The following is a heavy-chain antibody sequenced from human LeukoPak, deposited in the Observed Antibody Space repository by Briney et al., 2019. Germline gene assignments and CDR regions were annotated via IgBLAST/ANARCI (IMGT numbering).Heavy chain of an antibody. CDR1: GGSISSYY. J-gene: IGHJ6*02. CDR2: IYYSGST. V-gene: IGHV4-59*12. Sequence: SETLSLTCTVSGGSISSYYWSWIRQPPGKGLEWIGYIYYSGSTNYNPSLKSRVTISVDTSKNQFSLKLSSVTAADTAVYYCARGGYSSGWSSGPGYYYYYYGMDVWGQGTTVTVSS. D-gene: IGHD6-19*01. CDR3: ARGGYSSGWSSGPGYYYYYYGMDV.